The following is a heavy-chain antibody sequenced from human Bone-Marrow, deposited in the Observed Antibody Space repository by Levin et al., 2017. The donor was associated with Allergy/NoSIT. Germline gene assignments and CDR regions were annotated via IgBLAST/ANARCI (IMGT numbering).Heavy chain of an antibody. D-gene: IGHD6-19*01. CDR1: GFSFSNQD. CDR2: ISGSGGST. J-gene: IGHJ5*02. CDR3: VKYTIGNSGWYRFDN. Sequence: GGSLRLSCVPSGFSFSNQDMSWVRQAPGKGLEWVSSISGSGGSTYYADSVKGRFAISRDNSKSTVYLQMNSLRAEDTALYYCVKYTIGNSGWYRFDNWGQGTQVTVSS. V-gene: IGHV3-23*01.